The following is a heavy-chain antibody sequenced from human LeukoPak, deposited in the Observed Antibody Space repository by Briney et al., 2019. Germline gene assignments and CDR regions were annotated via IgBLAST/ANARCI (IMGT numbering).Heavy chain of an antibody. CDR3: ARDREPTIKKYCSGGSCYLNWFDP. CDR1: GGTFSSYA. J-gene: IGHJ5*02. V-gene: IGHV1-69*13. CDR2: IIPIFGTA. D-gene: IGHD2-15*01. Sequence: ASVKVSCKASGGTFSSYAISWVRQAPGQGLEWMGGIIPIFGTAKYAQKFQGRVTITADESTSTAYMELSSLRSEDTAVYYCARDREPTIKKYCSGGSCYLNWFDPWGQGTLVTVSS.